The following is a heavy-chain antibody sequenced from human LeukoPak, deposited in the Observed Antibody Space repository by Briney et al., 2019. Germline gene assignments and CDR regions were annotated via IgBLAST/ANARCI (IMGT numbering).Heavy chain of an antibody. Sequence: ASVMVSCKASGYTFTNYGISWVRQAPGQGLEWMGRISAYNGHTNYAQKFQGRVTMTTDTSTNTAYMELRSLGSDDTAVYYCARDVAFYGSSWHNWFDPWGQGTLVTVSS. CDR1: GYTFTNYG. J-gene: IGHJ5*02. CDR2: ISAYNGHT. D-gene: IGHD6-13*01. V-gene: IGHV1-18*01. CDR3: ARDVAFYGSSWHNWFDP.